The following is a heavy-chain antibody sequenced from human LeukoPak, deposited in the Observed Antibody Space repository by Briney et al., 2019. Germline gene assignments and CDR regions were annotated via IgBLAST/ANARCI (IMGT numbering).Heavy chain of an antibody. CDR1: GYTFTSYG. J-gene: IGHJ4*02. D-gene: IGHD2-2*01. Sequence: GASVKVSCKASGYTFTSYGISWVRQAPGQGLEWMGWISAYNGNTNYAQKLQGRVTMTTDTSTSTAYMELRSLRSDDMAVYYCARDIVVVPAASYFDYWGQGTLVTVSS. V-gene: IGHV1-18*03. CDR2: ISAYNGNT. CDR3: ARDIVVVPAASYFDY.